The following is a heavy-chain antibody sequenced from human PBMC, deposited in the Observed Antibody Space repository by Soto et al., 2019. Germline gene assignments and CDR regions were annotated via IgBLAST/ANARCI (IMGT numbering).Heavy chain of an antibody. CDR3: ARDSLKEMATSHYYYYGMDV. J-gene: IGHJ6*02. CDR2: INPSGGST. Sequence: ASVKVSCKASGYTFTSYYMHWVRQAPGQGLEWMGIINPSGGSTSYAQKFQGRVTMTRDTSTSTVYMELSSLRSEDTAVYYCARDSLKEMATSHYYYYGMDVWGQGTTVTVSS. V-gene: IGHV1-46*01. CDR1: GYTFTSYY. D-gene: IGHD5-12*01.